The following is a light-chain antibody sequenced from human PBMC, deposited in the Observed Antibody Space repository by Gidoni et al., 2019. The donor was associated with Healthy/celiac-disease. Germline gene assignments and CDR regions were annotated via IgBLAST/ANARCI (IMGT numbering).Light chain of an antibody. V-gene: IGKV3-11*01. Sequence: EIVLPQSPATLSLSPGESANLSCRASQSVSSYLAWSQQKPGQAPRLLIYDATKRATGIPAWFSSSGSGTDFTLTISSLEPEDVAVYYCQQHSNWPRTFGQXTKVEIK. CDR2: DAT. CDR1: QSVSSY. J-gene: IGKJ1*01. CDR3: QQHSNWPRT.